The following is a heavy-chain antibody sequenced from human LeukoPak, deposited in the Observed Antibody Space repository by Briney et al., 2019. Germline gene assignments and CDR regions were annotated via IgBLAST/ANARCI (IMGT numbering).Heavy chain of an antibody. CDR3: ARGVGGCSSTSCYSYRDV. CDR1: GFTFSNYW. V-gene: IGHV3-33*08. D-gene: IGHD2-2*01. Sequence: PGGSLRLSCAASGFTFSNYWMSWVRQAPGKGLKWVAVIWYDGSNKYYADSVKGRFTISRDNSKNTLYLQMNSLRAEDTAVYYCARGVGGCSSTSCYSYRDVWGKGTTVTVSS. CDR2: IWYDGSNK. J-gene: IGHJ6*03.